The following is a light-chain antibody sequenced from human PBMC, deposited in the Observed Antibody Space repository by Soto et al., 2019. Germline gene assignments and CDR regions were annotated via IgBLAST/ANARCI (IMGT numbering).Light chain of an antibody. CDR1: QSFRGL. CDR3: QQRHMWPIT. Sequence: VLTQAPVTLSLSPGERATLSCRASQSFRGLLAWYQQKPGQAPRLLIYDAYNRATGITPRFSGSGSGTAFTLTISSLEPEDSAVYYCQQRHMWPITFGQGTRLEIK. V-gene: IGKV3-11*01. CDR2: DAY. J-gene: IGKJ5*01.